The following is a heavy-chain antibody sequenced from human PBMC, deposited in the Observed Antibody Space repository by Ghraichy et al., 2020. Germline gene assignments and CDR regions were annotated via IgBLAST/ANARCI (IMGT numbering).Heavy chain of an antibody. CDR2: VSPNSADT. J-gene: IGHJ6*02. CDR1: GYTFTTYD. V-gene: IGHV1-8*02. CDR3: ARSPPESPKLDV. Sequence: ASVKVSCKASGYTFTTYDINWVRQSPGQGLEWMAWVSPNSADTGCAQNFQGRISLTTDTSESIVYMELSNLTSEDTAVYYCARSPPESPKLDVWGQGTTVIVSS.